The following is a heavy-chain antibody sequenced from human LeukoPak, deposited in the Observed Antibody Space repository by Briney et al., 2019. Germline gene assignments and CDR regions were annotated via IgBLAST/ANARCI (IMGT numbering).Heavy chain of an antibody. Sequence: GGSLRLSCAASGFTFSGSAMHWVRQASGKGLEGVGRIRSKTNSYAIAYAASMKGRFTISRDDSKNTAFLQMNSLIPDDTAVYFCVRPYSSNWYYFDSWGQGTLVTVSS. CDR3: VRPYSSNWYYFDS. D-gene: IGHD6-13*01. V-gene: IGHV3-73*01. CDR1: GFTFSGSA. J-gene: IGHJ4*02. CDR2: IRSKTNSYAI.